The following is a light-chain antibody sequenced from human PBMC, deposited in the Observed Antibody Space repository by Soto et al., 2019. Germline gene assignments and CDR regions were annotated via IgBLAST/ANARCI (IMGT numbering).Light chain of an antibody. Sequence: SYELTQPPSVSVSPGQTATITCSGEKLGNKYASWYQQRPGQSPVLVIYQDNNRPSGIPERFSGSNSGSTATLTISGTQALDEADYYCQAWDSSTVVFGGGTKLTVL. J-gene: IGLJ2*01. CDR2: QDN. CDR1: KLGNKY. CDR3: QAWDSSTVV. V-gene: IGLV3-1*01.